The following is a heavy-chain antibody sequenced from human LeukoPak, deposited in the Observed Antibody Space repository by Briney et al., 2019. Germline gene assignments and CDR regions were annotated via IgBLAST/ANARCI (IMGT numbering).Heavy chain of an antibody. CDR1: GFTVSSNH. CDR3: ARETRNALDI. V-gene: IGHV3-53*01. J-gene: IGHJ3*02. CDR2: IYSGGST. Sequence: PGGSLRLSCAASGFTVSSNHMSWVRQAPGKELEWVSVIYSGGSTYYADSVKGRFTISRDNSKNTLYLQMNSLRAEDTAVYYCARETRNALDIWGQGTMATVSS. D-gene: IGHD1/OR15-1a*01.